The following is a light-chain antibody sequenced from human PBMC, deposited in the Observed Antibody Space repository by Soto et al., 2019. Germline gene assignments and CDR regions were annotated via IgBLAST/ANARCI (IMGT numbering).Light chain of an antibody. CDR3: QQYGGSPPYT. Sequence: VLTQSPGTLSLSPGERATISCRASQSISSGYLAWYQHKPGQAPRLLIYGASSRATGIPHRLSGSGSGKDFTLTISRLEPEDCGVYYCQQYGGSPPYTFGQGTRLEIK. J-gene: IGKJ2*01. CDR1: QSISSGY. V-gene: IGKV3-20*01. CDR2: GAS.